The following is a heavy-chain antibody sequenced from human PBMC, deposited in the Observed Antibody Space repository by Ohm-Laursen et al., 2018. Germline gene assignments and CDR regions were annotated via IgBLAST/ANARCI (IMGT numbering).Heavy chain of an antibody. Sequence: SLRLSCAASGFTFSSYAMSWVRQAPGKGLEWVSTLSLSGGNTYYADSVNGRFTISRDNSKNTLYLQMNSLRAEDTAVYYCAKRDVSNYHCFDSWGQGTLVTVSS. CDR1: GFTFSSYA. J-gene: IGHJ4*02. D-gene: IGHD4-11*01. CDR3: AKRDVSNYHCFDS. CDR2: LSLSGGNT. V-gene: IGHV3-23*01.